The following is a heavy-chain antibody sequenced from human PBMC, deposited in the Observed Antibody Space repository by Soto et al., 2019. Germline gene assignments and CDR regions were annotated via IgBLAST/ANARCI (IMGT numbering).Heavy chain of an antibody. CDR2: IYPTDSDT. J-gene: IGHJ4*02. Sequence: ESLKISCKASGYSFTSYWIGWVRQMPGKGLEWMGIIYPTDSDTRYSPSFQGQVTISADKSISTAYLQWSSLKASDTAMYYCARTVREQWLADYWGRGTLVTSPQ. CDR3: ARTVREQWLADY. V-gene: IGHV5-51*01. D-gene: IGHD6-19*01. CDR1: GYSFTSYW.